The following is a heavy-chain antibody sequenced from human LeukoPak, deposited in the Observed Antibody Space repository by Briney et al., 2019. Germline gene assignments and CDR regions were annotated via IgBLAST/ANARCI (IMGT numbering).Heavy chain of an antibody. CDR2: IYSSGST. CDR3: ARRLAVTGSPAFDI. J-gene: IGHJ3*02. CDR1: GGSFSEYY. Sequence: SETLSLTCAVYGGSFSEYYWSWIRQPPGKGLEWIGYIYSSGSTNYNPSLKSRVTISVDTSMHQFSLKLSSVTDADTAVYYCARRLAVTGSPAFDIWGQGTMVTVSS. V-gene: IGHV4-59*08. D-gene: IGHD6-19*01.